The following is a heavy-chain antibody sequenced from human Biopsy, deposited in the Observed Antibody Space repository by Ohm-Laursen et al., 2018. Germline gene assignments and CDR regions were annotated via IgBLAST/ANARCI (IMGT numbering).Heavy chain of an antibody. Sequence: RSIRLSCAASGFSFSSYGMHWVRQAPGKGLEWVAAISYDGSKTDYGDSVKGRLNISRDNSKNTLDLQMSSPRVEDTAVYFCAKDKGTFNFYYYGMDVWGQGTTVTVSS. D-gene: IGHD2/OR15-2a*01. CDR1: GFSFSSYG. V-gene: IGHV3-30*18. CDR2: ISYDGSKT. CDR3: AKDKGTFNFYYYGMDV. J-gene: IGHJ6*02.